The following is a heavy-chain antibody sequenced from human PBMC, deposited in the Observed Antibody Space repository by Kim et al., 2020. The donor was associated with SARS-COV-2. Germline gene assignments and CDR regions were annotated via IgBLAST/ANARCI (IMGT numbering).Heavy chain of an antibody. CDR3: ARGRSAARVGWFDP. D-gene: IGHD6-6*01. J-gene: IGHJ5*02. V-gene: IGHV3-20*01. Sequence: SGKGRFTISRDNAKNSLYLQRNSLRAEDTALYHCARGRSAARVGWFDPWGQGTLVTVSS.